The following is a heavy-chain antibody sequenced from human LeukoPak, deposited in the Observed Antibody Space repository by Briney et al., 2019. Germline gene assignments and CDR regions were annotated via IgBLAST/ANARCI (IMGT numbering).Heavy chain of an antibody. CDR2: IYHSGST. Sequence: SETLSLTCTVSGYSISSGYYWGWIRQPPGKGLEWIGSIYHSGSTYYNPSLKSRVTISVDTSKNQFSLKLSSVTAADTAVYYCASYYDILTGYYTDTSFDYWGQGALVTVSS. D-gene: IGHD3-9*01. CDR1: GYSISSGYY. CDR3: ASYYDILTGYYTDTSFDY. J-gene: IGHJ4*02. V-gene: IGHV4-38-2*02.